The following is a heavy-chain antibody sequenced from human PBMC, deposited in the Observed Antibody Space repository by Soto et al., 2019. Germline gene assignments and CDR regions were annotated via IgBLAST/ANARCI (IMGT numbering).Heavy chain of an antibody. J-gene: IGHJ3*02. CDR1: GFSLSNARMG. CDR3: ARMEMATIMDDAFDI. V-gene: IGHV2-26*01. CDR2: IFSNDEK. D-gene: IGHD5-12*01. Sequence: QVTLKESGPVLVKPTATLTLTCTVSGFSLSNARMGVSWIRQPPGKALHWIEHIFSNDEKSYSTSLKSRLTISKDTSKSQVGLTMTNMDPVDTATYYCARMEMATIMDDAFDIWGQGTMVTVSS.